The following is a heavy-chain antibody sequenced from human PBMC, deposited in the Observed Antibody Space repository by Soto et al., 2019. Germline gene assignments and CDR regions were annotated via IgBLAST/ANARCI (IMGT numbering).Heavy chain of an antibody. Sequence: QVQLVQSGAEVKKPGSSVKVSCKASGGTFSSYAISWVRQAPGQGLEWMGGIIPIFGTANYAQKFQGRVTITADESTSTAYMELSSLRSEDTAVYYCARAKKTYYDFWSGYLYYYYGMDVWGQGTTVTVSS. D-gene: IGHD3-3*01. CDR2: IIPIFGTA. J-gene: IGHJ6*02. CDR1: GGTFSSYA. V-gene: IGHV1-69*01. CDR3: ARAKKTYYDFWSGYLYYYYGMDV.